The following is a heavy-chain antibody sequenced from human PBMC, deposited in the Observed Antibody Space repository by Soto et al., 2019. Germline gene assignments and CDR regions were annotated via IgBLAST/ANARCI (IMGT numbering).Heavy chain of an antibody. V-gene: IGHV4-61*01. CDR3: ARDKWLLDAFDI. Sequence: SETLSLTCTVSGGSVSSGSYYWSWIRQPPGKGLEWIGYIYYIGSTNYNPSLKSRVTISVDTSKNQFSLKLSPVTAADTAVYYCARDKWLLDAFDIWGQGTMVTVSS. J-gene: IGHJ3*02. D-gene: IGHD3-22*01. CDR1: GGSVSSGSYY. CDR2: IYYIGST.